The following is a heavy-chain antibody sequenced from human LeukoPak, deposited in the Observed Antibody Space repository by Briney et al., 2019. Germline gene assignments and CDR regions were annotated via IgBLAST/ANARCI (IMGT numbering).Heavy chain of an antibody. J-gene: IGHJ6*03. CDR1: GFTFSSYS. CDR2: ISSSSSYI. CDR3: ARDPPYCSSTSCYTESGYYMDV. D-gene: IGHD2-2*02. Sequence: GGSLRLSCAASGFTFSSYSMNWVRQAPGKGLEWVSSISSSSSYIYYADSVKGRFTISRDNAKNSLYLQMNSLRAEDTAVYYCARDPPYCSSTSCYTESGYYMDVWGKGTTVTVSS. V-gene: IGHV3-21*01.